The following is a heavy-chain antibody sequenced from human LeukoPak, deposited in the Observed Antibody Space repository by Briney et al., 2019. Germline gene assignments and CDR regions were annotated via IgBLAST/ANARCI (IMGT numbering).Heavy chain of an antibody. CDR3: ARDRSGGYDFWSGYLDY. V-gene: IGHV1-69*05. CDR1: GGTFSSYA. D-gene: IGHD3-3*01. Sequence: SVKVSCKASGGTFSSYAISWVRQAPGQGLEWVGGIIPIFGTANYAQKFQGRVTITTDDSTSTAYMELSSLRSEDTAVYYCARDRSGGYDFWSGYLDYWGQGTLVTVSS. CDR2: IIPIFGTA. J-gene: IGHJ4*02.